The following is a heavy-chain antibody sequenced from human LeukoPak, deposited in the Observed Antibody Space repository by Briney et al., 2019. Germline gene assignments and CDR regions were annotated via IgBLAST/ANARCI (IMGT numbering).Heavy chain of an antibody. J-gene: IGHJ4*02. V-gene: IGHV1-2*02. CDR1: GYTFTGYY. D-gene: IGHD3-22*01. CDR3: ARLNAVYYYDSSGYIKDY. Sequence: ASVKVSCKASGYTFTGYYMHWVRQAPGQGLEWMGWINPNSGGTNYAQKVQGRVTMTRDTSISTAYMELSRLRSDDTAVYYCARLNAVYYYDSSGYIKDYWGQGTLVTVSS. CDR2: INPNSGGT.